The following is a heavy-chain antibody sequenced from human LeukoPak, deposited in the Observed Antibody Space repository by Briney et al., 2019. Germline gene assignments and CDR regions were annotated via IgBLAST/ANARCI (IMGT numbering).Heavy chain of an antibody. CDR1: AFTFTSYA. J-gene: IGHJ4*02. CDR2: ISYDGTDT. D-gene: IGHD3-10*01. CDR3: ARGDLYGSGTYYTPLGY. Sequence: GGSLRLSCAASAFTFTSYAFHWVRQAPGKGLEWVAVISYDGTDTHYADSVKGRFTISRDNSKNTLYLQMNSLRTVDTAMYYCARGDLYGSGTYYTPLGYWGQGTLVTVSS. V-gene: IGHV3-30*04.